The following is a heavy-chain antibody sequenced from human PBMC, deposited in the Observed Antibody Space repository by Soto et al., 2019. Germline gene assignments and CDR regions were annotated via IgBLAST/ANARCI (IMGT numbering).Heavy chain of an antibody. CDR3: ARELAAAGSFYYYYGMDV. V-gene: IGHV3-30-3*01. CDR2: ISYDGSNK. Sequence: QVQLVESGGGLVQPGRSLRLSCAASGFTFSSYAMHWVRQAPGKGLEWVAVISYDGSNKYYADSVKGRFTISRDNSKNTLYLQMNSLRAEYTAVYYCARELAAAGSFYYYYGMDVW. CDR1: GFTFSSYA. J-gene: IGHJ6*01. D-gene: IGHD6-13*01.